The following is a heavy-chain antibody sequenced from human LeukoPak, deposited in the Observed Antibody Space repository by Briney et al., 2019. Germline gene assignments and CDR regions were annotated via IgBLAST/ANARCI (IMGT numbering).Heavy chain of an antibody. CDR1: GFTFRKYG. V-gene: IGHV3-23*01. J-gene: IGHJ4*02. CDR2: ISPSGGGT. D-gene: IGHD3-22*01. Sequence: RGTLRLSCAASGFTFRKYGMNWVRQAPGKGLEWVSGISPSGGGTYYADSVKGRFTISRDDSKNSLYLQMNSLRAEDTAVYYCARGDSSGYYWGYFDYWGQGTLVTVSS. CDR3: ARGDSSGYYWGYFDY.